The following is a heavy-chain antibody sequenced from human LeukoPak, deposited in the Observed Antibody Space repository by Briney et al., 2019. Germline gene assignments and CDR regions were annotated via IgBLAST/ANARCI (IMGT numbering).Heavy chain of an antibody. V-gene: IGHV1-46*01. CDR1: GYTFSNYY. CDR3: AKDGGRYSADF. J-gene: IGHJ4*02. D-gene: IGHD1-26*01. Sequence: ASVKVSCKASGYTFSNYYMHWVRQAPGQGLEWMGIINPCGDWSAYAQNLQGRVTLTRDTSTSTVYMELSSLRSDDTAVYYCAKDGGRYSADFWGQGTVLTVSS. CDR2: INPCGDWS.